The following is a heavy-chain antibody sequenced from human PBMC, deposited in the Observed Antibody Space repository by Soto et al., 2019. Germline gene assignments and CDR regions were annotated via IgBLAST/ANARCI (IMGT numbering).Heavy chain of an antibody. CDR2: ISSDGSST. Sequence: PAGSLRLSCAASGFTFSSNWMHWVRQAPGKGLVWVSRISSDGSSTTYADSVRGRFTISRDNARNKLYLQMNSLRAEDTAVYYCAGGGIVVVPAAWFDPWGQGTLVTVS. D-gene: IGHD2-2*01. CDR1: GFTFSSNW. CDR3: AGGGIVVVPAAWFDP. V-gene: IGHV3-74*01. J-gene: IGHJ5*02.